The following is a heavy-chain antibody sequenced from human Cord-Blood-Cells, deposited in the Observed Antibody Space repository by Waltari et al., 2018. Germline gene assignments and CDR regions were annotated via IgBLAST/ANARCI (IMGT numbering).Heavy chain of an antibody. Sequence: EAQLVEYGGGLVKPGGSLRLFCAASGFVFRGTRMSWVRAAPGKGLELVSSISSSSSYIYYADSVKGRFTISRDNAKNSLYLQMNSLRAEDTAVYYCARERRKYSSSFDYWGQGTLVTVSS. CDR2: ISSSSSYI. J-gene: IGHJ4*02. V-gene: IGHV3-21*01. CDR3: ARERRKYSSSFDY. D-gene: IGHD6-6*01. CDR1: GFVFRGTR.